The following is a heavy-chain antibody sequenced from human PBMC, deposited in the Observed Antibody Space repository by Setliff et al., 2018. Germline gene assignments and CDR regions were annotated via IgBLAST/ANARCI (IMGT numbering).Heavy chain of an antibody. CDR1: GYTFTSYG. CDR2: ISAYNGNT. J-gene: IGHJ4*02. Sequence: ASVKVSCKASGYTFTSYGISWVRQAPGQGLEWMGWISAYNGNTNYAQNFQGRVTMTTDTSTSTAYMELRSLRSDDTAMYYCARDLSTTVMTRSWYYFDYWGQGTLVTSPQ. D-gene: IGHD4-17*01. CDR3: ARDLSTTVMTRSWYYFDY. V-gene: IGHV1-18*01.